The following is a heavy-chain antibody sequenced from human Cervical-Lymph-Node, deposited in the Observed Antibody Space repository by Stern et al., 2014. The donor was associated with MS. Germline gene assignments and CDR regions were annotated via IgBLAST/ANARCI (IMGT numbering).Heavy chain of an antibody. V-gene: IGHV3-33*01. J-gene: IGHJ1*01. CDR1: GFTFSSSG. D-gene: IGHD4-23*01. CDR2: IWYDGSKT. CDR3: AREGGNTAEYFQH. Sequence: MQLVESGGGVVQPGRSLRLSCAASGFTFSSSGMHWVRQAPGKGLEWLAIIWYDGSKTYYADSVKGRFTISRDNSKNTLYLQMNSLRAEDTAVYYCAREGGNTAEYFQHWGQGTLVTVSS.